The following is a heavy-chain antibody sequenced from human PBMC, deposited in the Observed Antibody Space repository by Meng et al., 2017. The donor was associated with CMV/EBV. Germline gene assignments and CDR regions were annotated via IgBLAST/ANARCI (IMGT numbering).Heavy chain of an antibody. Sequence: GGSLRLSCAASGFTFSSYSMNWVRQAPGKGLEWVSSISSSSSYIYYADSVKGRFTISRDNSKNTLYLQMNSLRAEDTAVYYCAKELPHIFPNYYYGMDVWGQGTTVTVSS. V-gene: IGHV3-21*04. CDR1: GFTFSSYS. J-gene: IGHJ6*02. CDR3: AKELPHIFPNYYYGMDV. CDR2: ISSSSSYI.